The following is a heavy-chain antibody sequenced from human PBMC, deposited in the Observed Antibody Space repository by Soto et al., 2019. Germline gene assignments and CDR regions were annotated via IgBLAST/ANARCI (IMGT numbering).Heavy chain of an antibody. CDR1: GYTFTSYA. CDR2: INAGNGNT. D-gene: IGHD1-26*01. J-gene: IGHJ4*02. CDR3: ARDNSGSYYGCDY. Sequence: QVQLVQSGAEEKKPGASVKVSCKASGYTFTSYAMHWVRQAPGQRLEWMGWINAGNGNTKYSQKFQGRVTITRDTSASTAYMELSSLRSEDAAVYYCARDNSGSYYGCDYWGQGTLVTVSS. V-gene: IGHV1-3*05.